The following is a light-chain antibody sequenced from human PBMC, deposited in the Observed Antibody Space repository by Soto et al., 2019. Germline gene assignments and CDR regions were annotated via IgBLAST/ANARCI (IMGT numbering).Light chain of an antibody. V-gene: IGLV2-23*03. Sequence: QSALTQPPSASGSPGQSVTISCTGTSSDVGSYNVVSWYQQHPGKAPKLMIYEGSKRPSGVSNRFSGSKSGNTASLTISGLQAEDEADYYCCSYAGSSTFHVVFGGGTQLTVL. CDR3: CSYAGSSTFHVV. J-gene: IGLJ2*01. CDR2: EGS. CDR1: SSDVGSYNV.